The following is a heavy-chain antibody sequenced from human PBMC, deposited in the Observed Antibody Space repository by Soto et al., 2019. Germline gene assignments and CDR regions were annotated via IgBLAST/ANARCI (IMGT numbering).Heavy chain of an antibody. V-gene: IGHV4-31*02. CDR3: ARGILRPNHYMDV. D-gene: IGHD1-26*01. CDR2: IYDSGRA. Sequence: WTWIRQHPGKGLEWIGYIYDSGRAFYNPSLKSRVTMSVDTSKNQFSLNLRSVTAADTAVFYCARGILRPNHYMDVWGKGTAVAVSS. J-gene: IGHJ6*03.